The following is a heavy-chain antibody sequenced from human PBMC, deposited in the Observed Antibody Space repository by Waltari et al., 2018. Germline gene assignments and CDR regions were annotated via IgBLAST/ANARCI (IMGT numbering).Heavy chain of an antibody. J-gene: IGHJ3*02. Sequence: QVQLQESGPGLVKPSETLSLTCTVSGGPISNYYSSWIRQPAGKGLEWIGRIYTSGSTNYNPSLKSRVTMSIDTSKNQFSLKLSSVTAADTAVYYCARAWKWERPPNDAFDIWGQGTMVTVSS. CDR2: IYTSGST. CDR1: GGPISNYY. D-gene: IGHD1-26*01. CDR3: ARAWKWERPPNDAFDI. V-gene: IGHV4-4*07.